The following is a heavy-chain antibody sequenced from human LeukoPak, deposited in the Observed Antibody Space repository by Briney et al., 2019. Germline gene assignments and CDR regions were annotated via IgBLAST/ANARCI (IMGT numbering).Heavy chain of an antibody. CDR3: ARVGYSSSWSFDY. CDR2: INHSGST. Sequence: SETLSLTCAVYGGSFSGYYWSWIRQPPGKGLEWIGEINHSGSTNYNPSLKSRVTISVDTSKNQFSLKLSPVTAADTAVYYCARVGYSSSWSFDYWGQGTLVTVSS. D-gene: IGHD6-13*01. J-gene: IGHJ4*02. CDR1: GGSFSGYY. V-gene: IGHV4-34*01.